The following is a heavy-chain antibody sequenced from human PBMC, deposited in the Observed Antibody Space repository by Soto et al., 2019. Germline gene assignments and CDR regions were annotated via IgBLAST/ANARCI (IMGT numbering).Heavy chain of an antibody. Sequence: PGGSLRLSCAASGFTFSSYAMSWARQAPGKGLEWVSAISGSGGSTYYADSVKGRFTISRDNSKNTLYLQMNSLRAEDTAVYYCAKGGGSGRSLYYCYYGMDVWGQGTTVTVSS. D-gene: IGHD3-10*01. CDR1: GFTFSSYA. J-gene: IGHJ6*02. CDR3: AKGGGSGRSLYYCYYGMDV. V-gene: IGHV3-23*01. CDR2: ISGSGGST.